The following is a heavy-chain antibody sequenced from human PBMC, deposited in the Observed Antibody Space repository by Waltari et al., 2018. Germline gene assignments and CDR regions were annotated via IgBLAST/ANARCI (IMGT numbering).Heavy chain of an antibody. D-gene: IGHD3-10*01. J-gene: IGHJ5*02. V-gene: IGHV3-23*04. CDR2: IGAGAGNT. Sequence: EVQLVESGGELAPPGASLRLSCAASGFTLRGSAMNWVRQTPGKGLEWVSGIGAGAGNTYYADSVKGRFSISRDNSKNTLYLQMNSLRAEDTAIYYCAKERTVRFGELEAWGQGTLVTVSS. CDR1: GFTLRGSA. CDR3: AKERTVRFGELEA.